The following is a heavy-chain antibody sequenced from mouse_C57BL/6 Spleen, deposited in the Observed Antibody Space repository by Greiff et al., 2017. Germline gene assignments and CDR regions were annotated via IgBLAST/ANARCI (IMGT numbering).Heavy chain of an antibody. CDR3: ATDYYGSSYGY. Sequence: EVQLVESGAELVRPGSSVKMSCKTSGYTFTSYGINWVKQRHGQGLEWIGYIYNGNGYTEYNEKFKGKATLTSDTSSSTAYMQLSSLTSEDSAIYFCATDYYGSSYGYWGQGTTLTVSS. D-gene: IGHD1-1*01. CDR1: GYTFTSYG. CDR2: IYNGNGYT. J-gene: IGHJ2*01. V-gene: IGHV1-58*01.